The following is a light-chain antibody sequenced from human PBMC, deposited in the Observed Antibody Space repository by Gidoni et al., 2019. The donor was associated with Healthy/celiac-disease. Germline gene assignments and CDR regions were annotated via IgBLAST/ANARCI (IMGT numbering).Light chain of an antibody. CDR3: KQLNSYPWT. V-gene: IGKV1-9*01. CDR2: AAS. Sequence: DIQLTQSTSFLSASVGDRVTITCRASQGISSYLAWYQQKPGKAPKLRIYAASTLQSGVQSRFSGSGSGTEFTLTISSMQPEDFATYYCKQLNSYPWTFGQGTKVESK. CDR1: QGISSY. J-gene: IGKJ1*01.